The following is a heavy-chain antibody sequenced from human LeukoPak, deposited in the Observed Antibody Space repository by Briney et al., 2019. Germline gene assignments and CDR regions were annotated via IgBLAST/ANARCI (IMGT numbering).Heavy chain of an antibody. Sequence: GGSLRLSCAASGFTFSNAWMSWVRQAPGKGLEWVGRIKSKTDGGTTDYAAPVKGRFTISRDDSKNTLYLQTNSLKTEDTAVYYCTTLTYYYGSGRYPVDYWGQGTLVTVSS. CDR2: IKSKTDGGTT. J-gene: IGHJ4*02. CDR3: TTLTYYYGSGRYPVDY. D-gene: IGHD3-10*01. V-gene: IGHV3-15*01. CDR1: GFTFSNAW.